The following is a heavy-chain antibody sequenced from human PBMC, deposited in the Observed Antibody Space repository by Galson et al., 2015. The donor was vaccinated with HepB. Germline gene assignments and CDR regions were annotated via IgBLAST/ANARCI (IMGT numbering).Heavy chain of an antibody. CDR3: ALRTGTLPYYFDY. J-gene: IGHJ4*02. CDR1: GYTFTSFG. CDR2: ISTYNGKT. D-gene: IGHD3-10*01. V-gene: IGHV1-18*01. Sequence: SVKVSCKASGYTFTSFGISWMRQAPGQRLEWMGWISTYNGKTDYAQKFQGRVSMITDKSTRTVYLDLRSLRSDDTAVYYCALRTGTLPYYFDYWGQGTQVTVSS.